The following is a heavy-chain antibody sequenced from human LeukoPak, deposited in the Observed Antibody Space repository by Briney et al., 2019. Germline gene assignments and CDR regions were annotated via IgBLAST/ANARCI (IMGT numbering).Heavy chain of an antibody. CDR2: ISAHNRNT. J-gene: IGHJ5*01. D-gene: IGHD3-22*01. CDR1: GYTFTSYG. V-gene: IGHV1-18*03. Sequence: GASVKVSCNASGYTFTSYGISWVRQAPGQVLEWMGWISAHNRNTNYAPKLQGKVTMTTDPSTSTAYMEVRSLRSDDMAVYYCESVFFQGEDGIRYDSSLFDPWGQGTLVTVSS. CDR3: ESVFFQGEDGIRYDSSLFDP.